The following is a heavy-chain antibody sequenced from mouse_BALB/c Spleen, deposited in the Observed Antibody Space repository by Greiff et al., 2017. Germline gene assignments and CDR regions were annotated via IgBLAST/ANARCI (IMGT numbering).Heavy chain of an antibody. D-gene: IGHD1-1*01. V-gene: IGHV2-9*02. CDR3: ARDCYYGSSAMDY. CDR2: IWAGGST. CDR1: GFSLTSYG. Sequence: VKLVESGPGLVAPSQSLSITCTVSGFSLTSYGVHWVRQPPGKGLEWLGVIWAGGSTNYNSALMSRLSISKDNSKSQVFLKMNSLQTDDTAMYYCARDCYYGSSAMDYWGQGTSVTVSS. J-gene: IGHJ4*01.